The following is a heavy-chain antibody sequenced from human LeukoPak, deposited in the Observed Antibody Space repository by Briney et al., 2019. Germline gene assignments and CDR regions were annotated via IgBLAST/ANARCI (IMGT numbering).Heavy chain of an antibody. CDR1: GFTVSSNY. V-gene: IGHV3-53*01. Sequence: GGALRLSCAASGFTVSSNYMSWVRQAPGKGLEWVSVIYSDGSTYYEDSVKGRFTISRDNSKNTLYLQMNSMRAEDTAVYYCARGPRGDGYNDYWGQGTLVTVSS. D-gene: IGHD5-24*01. CDR2: IYSDGST. CDR3: ARGPRGDGYNDY. J-gene: IGHJ4*02.